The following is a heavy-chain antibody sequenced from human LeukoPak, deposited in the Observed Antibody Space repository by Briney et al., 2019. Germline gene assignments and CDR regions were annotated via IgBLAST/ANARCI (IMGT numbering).Heavy chain of an antibody. CDR3: ARSSLDFWSGYYLFPGFDY. CDR2: IYYSGST. CDR1: GGSISSYY. V-gene: IGHV4-59*01. J-gene: IGHJ4*02. D-gene: IGHD3-3*01. Sequence: SETLSLTCTIPGGSISSYYWNWIRQPPGKGLEWIGYIYYSGSTNYNPSLQSRVTISVDTSKNQFSLKLSSVTAADTAVYYCARSSLDFWSGYYLFPGFDYWGQGTLVTVSS.